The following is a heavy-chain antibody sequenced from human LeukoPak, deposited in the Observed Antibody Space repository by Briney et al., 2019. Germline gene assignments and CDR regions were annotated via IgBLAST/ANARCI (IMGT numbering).Heavy chain of an antibody. Sequence: PSETLSLTCTVSTSHYFWGWVRQPPGKGLEWIGNVFYSGGTSYNPSLESRVTISEDKSKNQISLTLTSVTAADTATYYCASMGFKYGNVFDFWGPGTMVTVSS. CDR3: ASMGFKYGNVFDF. J-gene: IGHJ3*01. V-gene: IGHV4-59*08. D-gene: IGHD3-10*01. CDR1: TSHYF. CDR2: VFYSGGT.